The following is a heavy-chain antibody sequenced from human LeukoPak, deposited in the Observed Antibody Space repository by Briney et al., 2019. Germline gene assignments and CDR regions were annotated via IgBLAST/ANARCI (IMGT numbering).Heavy chain of an antibody. J-gene: IGHJ4*02. CDR2: INTDGSST. D-gene: IGHD3-10*01. Sequence: GGSLRLSCAASGFTFISYWMHWVRQAPGKGLVWVSRINTDGSSTSYADSVKGRFTISRDNAKNTLSLQMNSLRAEDTAVYYCARTYYPISYYFDYWGQGTLVTVSS. CDR3: ARTYYPISYYFDY. CDR1: GFTFISYW. V-gene: IGHV3-74*01.